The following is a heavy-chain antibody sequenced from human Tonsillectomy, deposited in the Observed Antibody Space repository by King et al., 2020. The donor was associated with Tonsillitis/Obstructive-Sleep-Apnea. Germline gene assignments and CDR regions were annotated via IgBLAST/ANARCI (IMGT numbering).Heavy chain of an antibody. CDR1: GFTFDDYA. CDR3: AKDVTKYYDSSGYLVY. CDR2: ISWNSDSI. V-gene: IGHV3-9*01. Sequence: VQLVESGGSLVQPGWSLRLSCAASGFTFDDYAMHWVRQAPGKGLEWVSGISWNSDSIDYADSVKGRFTISRDNAKNSLYLQMNSLRAEDTALYYCAKDVTKYYDSSGYLVYWGQGTLVTVSS. D-gene: IGHD3-22*01. J-gene: IGHJ4*02.